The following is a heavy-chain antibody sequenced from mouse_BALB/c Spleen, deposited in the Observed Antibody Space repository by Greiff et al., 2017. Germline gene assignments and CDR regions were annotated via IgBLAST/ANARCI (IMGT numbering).Heavy chain of an antibody. D-gene: IGHD2-4*01. CDR2: IRLKSNNYAT. J-gene: IGHJ3*01. Sequence: EVQRVESGGGLVQPGGSMKLSCVASGFTFSNYWMNWVRQSPEKGLEWVAEIRLKSNNYATHYAESVKGRFTISRDDSKSSVYLQMNNLRAEDTGIYYCTVGYDYGWFAYWGQGTLVTVSA. CDR1: GFTFSNYW. V-gene: IGHV6-6*02. CDR3: TVGYDYGWFAY.